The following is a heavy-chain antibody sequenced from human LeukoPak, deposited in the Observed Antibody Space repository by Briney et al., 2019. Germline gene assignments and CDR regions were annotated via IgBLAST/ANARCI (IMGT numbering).Heavy chain of an antibody. D-gene: IGHD3-22*01. CDR3: ARVRDYYASSDYSDY. J-gene: IGHJ4*02. CDR1: GYTFTCYY. V-gene: IGHV1-18*04. Sequence: ASVKVSCKTSGYTFTCYYVSWVRQAPGQGLEWMGWISGYNAKTKYVQKFQGRITMTIDTSTTTAYMELRSLTSDDTAVYYCARVRDYYASSDYSDYWGQGTLVTVSS. CDR2: ISGYNAKT.